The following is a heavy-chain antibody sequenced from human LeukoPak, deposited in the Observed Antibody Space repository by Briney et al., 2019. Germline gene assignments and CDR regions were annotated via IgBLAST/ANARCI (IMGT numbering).Heavy chain of an antibody. J-gene: IGHJ6*02. V-gene: IGHV3-74*01. Sequence: GGSLRLSCAASGFTFSDFWMHWVRQAPGKGLVWVSRINSGGTVTNYADSVKGRLTISRDNAKNTLYLQMNSLRAEDTAVYYCARDYYDSSGWGYYYYYGMDVWGQGTTVTVSS. CDR3: ARDYYDSSGWGYYYYYGMDV. CDR1: GFTFSDFW. CDR2: INSGGTVT. D-gene: IGHD3-22*01.